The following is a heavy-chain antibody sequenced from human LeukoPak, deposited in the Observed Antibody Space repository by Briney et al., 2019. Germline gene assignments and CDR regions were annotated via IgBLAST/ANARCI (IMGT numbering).Heavy chain of an antibody. V-gene: IGHV3-15*01. CDR2: IKSKTDGGTT. CDR1: GFTFSNAW. J-gene: IGHJ4*02. Sequence: GGSLRLSCAASGFTFSNAWISWVRQAPRKGLEWVGRIKSKTDGGTTDYAAPVKGRFTISRDDSKNTVYLQMYSLITEDTAVYYCTTGGIVAVPALDYWGQGTLVTVSS. CDR3: TTGGIVAVPALDY. D-gene: IGHD2-2*01.